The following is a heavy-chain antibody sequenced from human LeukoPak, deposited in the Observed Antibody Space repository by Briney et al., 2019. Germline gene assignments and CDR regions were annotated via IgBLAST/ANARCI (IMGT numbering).Heavy chain of an antibody. CDR1: GFTFSTYG. Sequence: GGSLRLSCAASGFTFSTYGMHWVRQAPGKGLEWVAFIRNDGSNKYYADSVKGRFTISRDNSKNTLYLQMNSLRAEDTAVYYCAKEKGDFYYGSGSYYNVPFVDYWGQGTLVTVSS. CDR2: IRNDGSNK. D-gene: IGHD3-10*01. CDR3: AKEKGDFYYGSGSYYNVPFVDY. J-gene: IGHJ4*02. V-gene: IGHV3-30*02.